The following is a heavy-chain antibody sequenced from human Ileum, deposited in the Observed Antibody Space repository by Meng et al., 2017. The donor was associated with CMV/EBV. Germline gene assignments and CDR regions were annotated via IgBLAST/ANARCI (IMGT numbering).Heavy chain of an antibody. CDR3: ARDGQLYSSSSKNDY. CDR2: ISGNGGTT. Sequence: GESLKISCAVSGFTFSNYAMSWVHQAPGKGLEWVSVISGNGGTTFYVDSVKGQFTVSRDKSRNTLNLKMNSLRGEDTAVYYCARDGQLYSSSSKNDYWGQGTLVTVSS. CDR1: GFTFSNYA. J-gene: IGHJ4*02. D-gene: IGHD6-6*01. V-gene: IGHV3-23*01.